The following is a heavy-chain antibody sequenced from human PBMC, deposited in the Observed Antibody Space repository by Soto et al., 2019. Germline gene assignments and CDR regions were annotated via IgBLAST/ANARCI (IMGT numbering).Heavy chain of an antibody. CDR2: ISWNSGSI. V-gene: IGHV3-9*01. J-gene: IGHJ2*01. Sequence: GGSLRLSCAASGFTFDDYAMHWVRQAPGKGLEWVSGISWNSGSIGYADSVKGRFTISRDNAKNSLYLQMNSLRAEDTALYYCAKDSSPSSYWYFDLWGRGTLVTVSS. CDR1: GFTFDDYA. CDR3: AKDSSPSSYWYFDL.